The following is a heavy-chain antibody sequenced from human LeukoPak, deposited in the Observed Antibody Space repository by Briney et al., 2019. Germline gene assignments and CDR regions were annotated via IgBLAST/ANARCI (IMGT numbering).Heavy chain of an antibody. CDR3: ARARGGSRFDY. CDR1: GYTFTGYY. J-gene: IGHJ4*02. D-gene: IGHD4-23*01. CDR2: INPNSGGT. Sequence: ASVKVSCKASGYTFTGYYMHWVRQAPGQGLEWMGWINPNSGGTNYAQKFQGRVTITRNTSISTAYMELSSLRSEDTAVYYCARARGGSRFDYWGQGTLVTVSS. V-gene: IGHV1-2*02.